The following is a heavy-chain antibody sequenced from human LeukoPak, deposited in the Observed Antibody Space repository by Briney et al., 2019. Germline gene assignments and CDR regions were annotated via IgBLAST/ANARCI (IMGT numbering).Heavy chain of an antibody. CDR3: AKDKFRPAVGLNY. Sequence: GGSLRLSCAASGFNFRTYGMHWVRQAPGKGLEWVAFIRYDGSNKYYADSVKGRFTISRDNSKNTLYLQMNSLRAEDTAVYYCAKDKFRPAVGLNYWGQGTLVTVSS. J-gene: IGHJ4*02. CDR2: IRYDGSNK. CDR1: GFNFRTYG. V-gene: IGHV3-30*02. D-gene: IGHD6-25*01.